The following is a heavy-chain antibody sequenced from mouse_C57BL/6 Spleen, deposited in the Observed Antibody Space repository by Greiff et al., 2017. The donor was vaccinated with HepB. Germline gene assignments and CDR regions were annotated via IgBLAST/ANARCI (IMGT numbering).Heavy chain of an antibody. J-gene: IGHJ3*01. V-gene: IGHV1-69*01. Sequence: VQLQQPGAELVMPGASVKLSCKASGYTFTSYWMHWVKQRPGQGLEWIGEIDPSDSYTNYNQKFKGKSTLTVDKSSSTAYMQLSSLTSEDSAVYYCARSNWDEGWFAYWGQGTLVTVSA. CDR2: IDPSDSYT. CDR1: GYTFTSYW. D-gene: IGHD4-1*01. CDR3: ARSNWDEGWFAY.